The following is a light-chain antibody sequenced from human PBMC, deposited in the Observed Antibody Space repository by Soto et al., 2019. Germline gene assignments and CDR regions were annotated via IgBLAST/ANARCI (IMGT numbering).Light chain of an antibody. CDR3: QQYGSSPLT. Sequence: DIVLTQSPATLSLSPGERVTLSCRASQSFSSYLAWYQQKPGQAPRLLIYGASSRATGIPDRFSGSGSGTDFTLTISRLEPEDFAVYYCQQYGSSPLTFGGGTKVDIK. J-gene: IGKJ4*01. CDR2: GAS. V-gene: IGKV3-20*01. CDR1: QSFSSY.